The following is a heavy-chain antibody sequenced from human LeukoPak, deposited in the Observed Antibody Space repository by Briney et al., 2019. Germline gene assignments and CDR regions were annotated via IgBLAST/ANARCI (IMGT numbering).Heavy chain of an antibody. CDR3: ARVAYDILTGPLFDY. D-gene: IGHD3-9*01. Sequence: PGGSLRLSCAASGFTFSSYWMHWVRQAPGKGLVWVSRINSDGSSTSYADSVKGRFTISRDNAKNTLYLQMNSLRAEDTAVYYCARVAYDILTGPLFDYWGQGTLATVSS. CDR1: GFTFSSYW. J-gene: IGHJ4*02. V-gene: IGHV3-74*01. CDR2: INSDGSST.